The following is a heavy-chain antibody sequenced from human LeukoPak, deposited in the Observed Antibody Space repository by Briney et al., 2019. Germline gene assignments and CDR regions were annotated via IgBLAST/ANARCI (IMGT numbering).Heavy chain of an antibody. V-gene: IGHV4-59*12. D-gene: IGHD6-13*01. Sequence: TSETLSLTCTVSGGSISSYYWSWIRQPPGKGLEWIGYIYYSGSTNYNPSLKSRVTISVDTSKNQFSLKLSSVTAADTAVYYCARAYSPPQWSPFDYWGQGTLVTVSS. J-gene: IGHJ4*02. CDR1: GGSISSYY. CDR2: IYYSGST. CDR3: ARAYSPPQWSPFDY.